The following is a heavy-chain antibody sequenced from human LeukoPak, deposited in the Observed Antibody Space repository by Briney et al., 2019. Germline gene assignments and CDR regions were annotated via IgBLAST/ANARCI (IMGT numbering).Heavy chain of an antibody. J-gene: IGHJ4*02. CDR1: GGSISSYY. CDR2: FHYSGRT. Sequence: MPSETLSLTCTVSGGSISSYYWNWIRQPPGEGLEWIGYFHYSGRTNYNPSLKSRVTISVDTSKNQFSLKLSSVTAADAAVYYCARSYYDSSGYTPAIDYWGQGTLVTVSS. D-gene: IGHD3-22*01. V-gene: IGHV4-59*01. CDR3: ARSYYDSSGYTPAIDY.